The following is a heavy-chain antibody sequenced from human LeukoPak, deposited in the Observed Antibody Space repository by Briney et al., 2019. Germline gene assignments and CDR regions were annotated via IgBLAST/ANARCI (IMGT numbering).Heavy chain of an antibody. CDR3: VRGDSFGELYPFDP. J-gene: IGHJ5*02. CDR1: GFTFDTYS. CDR2: ISSSGSNI. V-gene: IGHV3-21*04. Sequence: PGGSLRLSCAASGFTFDTYSLDWVRQAPGKGLEWVSSISSSGSNIYYADSVRGRFTVSRDYAKDSLYLQMNSLRAEDTAVYYCVRGDSFGELYPFDPWGQGTLVTVSS. D-gene: IGHD3-10*01.